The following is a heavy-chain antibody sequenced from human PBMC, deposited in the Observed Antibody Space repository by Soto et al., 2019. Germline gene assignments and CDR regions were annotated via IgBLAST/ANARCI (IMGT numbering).Heavy chain of an antibody. Sequence: SETLSLTCTVSGGSISSSDYYWGWIRHPPGKGLEWIGSMYYSGSTYYNPSLKSRVTISADTSKNQFSLKLTSVTAADTAVYYCARSHQRGYSYGYSDYWGQGTLVTVSS. D-gene: IGHD5-18*01. CDR2: MYYSGST. V-gene: IGHV4-39*01. CDR1: GGSISSSDYY. J-gene: IGHJ4*02. CDR3: ARSHQRGYSYGYSDY.